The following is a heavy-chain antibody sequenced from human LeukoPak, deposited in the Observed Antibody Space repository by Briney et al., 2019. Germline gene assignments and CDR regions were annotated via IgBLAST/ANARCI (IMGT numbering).Heavy chain of an antibody. CDR1: GFTFSSYS. D-gene: IGHD4-17*01. J-gene: IGHJ5*02. Sequence: GGSLRLSCAASGFTFSSYSMNWVRQAPGKGLEWVSSISSSSSYIYYADSVKGRFTISRDNSKNTLYLQMNSLRAEDAAVYYCARDLTDYGDPRGWFDPWGQGTLVTVSS. V-gene: IGHV3-21*04. CDR3: ARDLTDYGDPRGWFDP. CDR2: ISSSSSYI.